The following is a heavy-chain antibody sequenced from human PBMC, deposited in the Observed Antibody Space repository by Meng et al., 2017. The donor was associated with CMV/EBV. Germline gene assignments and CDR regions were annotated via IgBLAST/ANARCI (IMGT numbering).Heavy chain of an antibody. CDR3: ARVRRATAYYGMDV. V-gene: IGHV1-8*02. CDR1: GGTFSSYA. CDR2: MNPNRGNT. J-gene: IGHJ6*02. D-gene: IGHD5-24*01. Sequence: ASVKVSCKASGGTFSSYAISWVRQAPGQGLEWMGGMNPNRGNTGYAQKFQGRVTMTRNTSISTAYMELSSLRSEDTAVYYCARVRRATAYYGMDVWGQGTTVTVSS.